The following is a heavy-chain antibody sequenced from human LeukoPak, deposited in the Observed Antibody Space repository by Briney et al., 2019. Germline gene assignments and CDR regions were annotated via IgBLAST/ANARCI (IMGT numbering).Heavy chain of an antibody. J-gene: IGHJ3*02. Sequence: PGGSLRLSCAASGFTFSSYWMSWVRQAPGKGLEWVANIKQDGSEKYYVDSVKGRFTISRDNAKNSLYLQMNSLRAEDTAVYHCARVRSSYWYDSNGYYHYDAFDMWGQGTMVTVSS. V-gene: IGHV3-7*01. D-gene: IGHD3-22*01. CDR1: GFTFSSYW. CDR2: IKQDGSEK. CDR3: ARVRSSYWYDSNGYYHYDAFDM.